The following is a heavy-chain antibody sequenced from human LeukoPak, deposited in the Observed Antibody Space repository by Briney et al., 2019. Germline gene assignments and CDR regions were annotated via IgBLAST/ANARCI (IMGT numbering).Heavy chain of an antibody. CDR2: ISGSGGST. D-gene: IGHD5-18*01. CDR3: AKDGGEYSYGFYYFDY. V-gene: IGHV3-23*01. J-gene: IGHJ4*02. Sequence: GGSLRLSWAASGFTYSSYAMSWVRQAPGKGLEWVSAISGSGGSTYYADSVKGRFTISRDNSKNTLYLQMNSLRAEDTAVYYCAKDGGEYSYGFYYFDYWGQGTLVTVSS. CDR1: GFTYSSYA.